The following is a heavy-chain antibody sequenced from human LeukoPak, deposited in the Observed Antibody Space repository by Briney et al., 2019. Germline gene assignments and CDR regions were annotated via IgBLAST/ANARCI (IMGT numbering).Heavy chain of an antibody. V-gene: IGHV3-48*03. Sequence: PGGSLRLSCAASGFTFSSYEMNWVRQAPGKGLEWVSYISSSGSTIYYADSVKGRFTISRDNAENTLYLQMNFVRAEDTAVYYCTRAGYSYGPNYYYYSMDVWGKGTTVTVSS. D-gene: IGHD5-18*01. CDR1: GFTFSSYE. CDR3: TRAGYSYGPNYYYYSMDV. CDR2: ISSSGSTI. J-gene: IGHJ6*03.